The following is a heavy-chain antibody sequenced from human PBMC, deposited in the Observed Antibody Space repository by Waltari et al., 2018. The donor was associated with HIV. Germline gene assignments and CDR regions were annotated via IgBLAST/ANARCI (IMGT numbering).Heavy chain of an antibody. CDR2: IYPGDSDT. J-gene: IGHJ6*02. V-gene: IGHV5-51*01. Sequence: EVQLVQSGAEVKKPGESLKISCKGSGYNFANYWIVWVRQLPGKGLEWMGLIYPGDSDTRYSPSFQGQVTISADKSISTAYLQWSSLKASDTAMYYCARDLYSGYGSHYQFYGMDVWGQGTKVTVSS. CDR1: GYNFANYW. D-gene: IGHD5-12*01. CDR3: ARDLYSGYGSHYQFYGMDV.